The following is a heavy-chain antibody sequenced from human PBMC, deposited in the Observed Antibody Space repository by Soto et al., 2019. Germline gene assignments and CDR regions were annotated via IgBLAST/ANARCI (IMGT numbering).Heavy chain of an antibody. CDR2: IYHSGST. CDR3: ARGLIIVGAIDY. D-gene: IGHD1-26*01. Sequence: SETLSLTCAVSGYSISSGYYWGWIRQPPGKGLEWIGSIYHSGSTYYNPSLKSRVTISVDTSKNQFSLKLSSVTAADTAVYYCARGLIIVGAIDYWGQGTLVTVSS. CDR1: GYSISSGYY. J-gene: IGHJ4*02. V-gene: IGHV4-38-2*01.